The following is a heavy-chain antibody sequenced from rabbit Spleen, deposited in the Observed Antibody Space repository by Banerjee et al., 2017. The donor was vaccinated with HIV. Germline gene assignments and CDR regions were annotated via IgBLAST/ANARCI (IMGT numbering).Heavy chain of an antibody. CDR2: IVPIFGVT. CDR3: VRARDTYDDVGDYARLDL. CDR1: GVSLNDKD. V-gene: IGHV1S47*01. J-gene: IGHJ3*01. D-gene: IGHD2-1*01. Sequence: QEQLVESGGGLVKPEGSLTLTCKASGVSLNDKDVMCWVRQAPGKGLEWIGYIVPIFGVTYYANWVNGRFTISSHNAQNTLYLQLNSLTAADTATYFCVRARDTYDDVGDYARLDLWGQGTLVTVS.